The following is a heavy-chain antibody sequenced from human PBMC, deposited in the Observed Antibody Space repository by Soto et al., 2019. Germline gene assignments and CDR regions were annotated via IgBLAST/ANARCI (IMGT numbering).Heavy chain of an antibody. CDR2: IGESGTPT. CDR3: ARYIPGVRYYGMDV. Sequence: PGGSLRLSCAASGFTFSSYAMKWVRQAPGKGLEWVSLIGESGTPTNYADSVKGRFTISRDNSGNTLFLEMYSLRAEDTAVYYCARYIPGVRYYGMDVWGQGTTVTVSS. D-gene: IGHD2-2*01. J-gene: IGHJ6*02. V-gene: IGHV3-23*01. CDR1: GFTFSSYA.